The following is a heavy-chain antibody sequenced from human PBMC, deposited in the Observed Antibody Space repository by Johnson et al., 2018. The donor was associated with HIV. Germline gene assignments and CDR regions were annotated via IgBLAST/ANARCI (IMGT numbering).Heavy chain of an antibody. CDR1: GFTFSSYA. Sequence: QVQLVESGGGVVQPGRSLRLSCAASGFTFSSYAMHWVRRAPGKGLEWMAIISYDGSNKYYADSVKGRFTISRDNSKNTLYLQMNSLRHDDTAVYYCARGGWLGYCSSTSCAKDAFDIWGQGTMVTVSS. J-gene: IGHJ3*02. D-gene: IGHD2-2*01. CDR2: ISYDGSNK. V-gene: IGHV3-30-3*01. CDR3: ARGGWLGYCSSTSCAKDAFDI.